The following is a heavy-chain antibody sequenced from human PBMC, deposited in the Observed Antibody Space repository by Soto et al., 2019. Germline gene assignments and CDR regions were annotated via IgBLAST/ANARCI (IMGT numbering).Heavy chain of an antibody. Sequence: PGRSQRLSCAASGFTFSSYAMHWVRQAPGKGLEWVAVISYDGSNKYYADSVKGRFTISRDNSKNTLYLQMNSLRAEDTAVYYCAREFSRGVSSGYPLYWGQGTLGTVSS. V-gene: IGHV3-30-3*01. CDR2: ISYDGSNK. J-gene: IGHJ4*02. CDR3: AREFSRGVSSGYPLY. CDR1: GFTFSSYA. D-gene: IGHD3-22*01.